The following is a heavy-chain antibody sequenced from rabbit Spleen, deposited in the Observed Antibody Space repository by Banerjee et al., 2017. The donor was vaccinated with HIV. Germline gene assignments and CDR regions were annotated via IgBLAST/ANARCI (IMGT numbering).Heavy chain of an antibody. V-gene: IGHV1S45*01. Sequence: QEQLVESGGGLVQPGGSLKLSCKASSFSFSDRDVMCWVRQAPGKGLEWIACINAATGKPVYATWANGRFSISRTSSTTVTLQMTSLTAADTATYFCVRGTGSSYWYIYFNLWGQGTLVTVS. CDR3: VRGTGSSYWYIYFNL. CDR2: INAATGKP. J-gene: IGHJ4*01. CDR1: SFSFSDRDV. D-gene: IGHD8-1*01.